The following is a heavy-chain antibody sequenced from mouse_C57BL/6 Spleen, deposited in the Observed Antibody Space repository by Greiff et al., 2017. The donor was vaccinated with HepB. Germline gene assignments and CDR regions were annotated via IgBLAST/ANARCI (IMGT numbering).Heavy chain of an antibody. CDR1: GYTFTSYW. J-gene: IGHJ2*01. CDR3: ARELGRYFDY. V-gene: IGHV1-69*01. CDR2: IDPSDSYT. Sequence: VQLQQPGAELVMPGASVKLSCKASGYTFTSYWMHWVKQRPGQGLEWIGEIDPSDSYTNYNQKFKGKSTLTVDKSSSTAYMQRSSLTSEDSAVYYCARELGRYFDYWGQGTTLTVSS. D-gene: IGHD4-1*01.